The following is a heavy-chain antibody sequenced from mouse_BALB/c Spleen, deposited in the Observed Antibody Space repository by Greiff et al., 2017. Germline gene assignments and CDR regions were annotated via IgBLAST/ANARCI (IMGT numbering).Heavy chain of an antibody. J-gene: IGHJ4*01. CDR3: ADYGSTYAMDY. V-gene: IGHV5-6-5*01. CDR2: ISSGGST. CDR1: GFTFSSYA. D-gene: IGHD1-1*01. Sequence: EVKLMESGGGLVKPGGSLKLSCAASGFTFSSYAMSWVRQTPEKRLEWVASISSGGSTYYPDSVKGRFTISRDNARNILYLQMSSLRSEDTAMYYCADYGSTYAMDYWGQGTSVTVSS.